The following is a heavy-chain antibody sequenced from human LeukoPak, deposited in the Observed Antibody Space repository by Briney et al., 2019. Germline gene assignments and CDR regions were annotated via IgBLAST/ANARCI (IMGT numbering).Heavy chain of an antibody. Sequence: SVKVSCKPSGGTFSSYAISWVRQAPGQGLEWMGGIIPIFGTANYAQKFQGRVTITTDESTSTAYMELSSLRSEDTAVYYCARASGSYYYFDYWGQGTLVTVSS. CDR2: IIPIFGTA. CDR3: ARASGSYYYFDY. V-gene: IGHV1-69*05. J-gene: IGHJ4*02. D-gene: IGHD1-26*01. CDR1: GGTFSSYA.